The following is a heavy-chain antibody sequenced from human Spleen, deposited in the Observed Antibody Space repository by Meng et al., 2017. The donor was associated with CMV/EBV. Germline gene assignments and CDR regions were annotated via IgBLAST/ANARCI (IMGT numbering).Heavy chain of an antibody. Sequence: GSLRLSCAVYGGSFSGYYWSWIRQPPGKGLEWIGEINHSGSTNYNPSLKSRVTISVDTSTNQFSLKLSSVTAADTAVYYCATQWLGGYYGMDVWGQGTTVTVSS. V-gene: IGHV4-34*01. CDR2: INHSGST. CDR3: ATQWLGGYYGMDV. D-gene: IGHD6-19*01. CDR1: GGSFSGYY. J-gene: IGHJ6*02.